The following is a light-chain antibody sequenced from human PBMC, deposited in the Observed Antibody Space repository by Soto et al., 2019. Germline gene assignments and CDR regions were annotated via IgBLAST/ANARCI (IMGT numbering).Light chain of an antibody. V-gene: IGKV1-33*01. J-gene: IGKJ1*01. Sequence: DIQMTQSPSSLSASVGNRVTITCQASQDIATYLNWYQQKPGKAPNLLIYDASNLETGVQSRFSGGGSGTHFTFTISNLQPEDIATYYCQQYDNLPPTWTFGQGTKVEIE. CDR3: QQYDNLPPTWT. CDR2: DAS. CDR1: QDIATY.